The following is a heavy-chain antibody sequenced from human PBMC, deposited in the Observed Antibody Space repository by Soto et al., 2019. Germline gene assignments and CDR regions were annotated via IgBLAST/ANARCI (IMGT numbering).Heavy chain of an antibody. D-gene: IGHD6-13*01. CDR3: ARDLPPKIAARLPDYYGMDV. Sequence: GASVKVSCKASGGTFSSYAISWVRQAPGQGLEWMGGIIPIFGTANYAQKFQGRVTITADESTSTAYMELSSLRSEDTAVYYCARDLPPKIAARLPDYYGMDVWGQGTAVTVSS. CDR2: IIPIFGTA. CDR1: GGTFSSYA. J-gene: IGHJ6*02. V-gene: IGHV1-69*13.